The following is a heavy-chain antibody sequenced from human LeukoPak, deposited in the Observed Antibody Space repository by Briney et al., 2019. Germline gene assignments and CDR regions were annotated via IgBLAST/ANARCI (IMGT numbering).Heavy chain of an antibody. V-gene: IGHV4-39*01. CDR2: IYYSGST. CDR3: ATVYSSRYFDY. D-gene: IGHD6-13*01. CDR1: GGSISSNSYY. Sequence: SETLSLTCTVSGGSISSNSYYCAWIRQPPGKGLEWIGNIYYSGSTYYNPSLKSRVTISVDTSKNQFSLNLSSVTAADTAVYYCATVYSSRYFDYWGQGALVTVSS. J-gene: IGHJ4*02.